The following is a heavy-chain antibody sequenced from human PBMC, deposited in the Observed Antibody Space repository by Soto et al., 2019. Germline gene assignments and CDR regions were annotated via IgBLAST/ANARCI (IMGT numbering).Heavy chain of an antibody. CDR2: ISAYNGQT. CDR1: GYSFTTYG. Sequence: QVQLIQSGAEVKKPGASVKVSCKASGYSFTTYGISWVRQAPGQGLEWMGWISAYNGQTKSVQKFQGRVTMTTDTSTSTAYLELRSLRSDDTAVYYCARDGGSESDYWGQGTLVTVSS. J-gene: IGHJ4*02. D-gene: IGHD1-26*01. CDR3: ARDGGSESDY. V-gene: IGHV1-18*01.